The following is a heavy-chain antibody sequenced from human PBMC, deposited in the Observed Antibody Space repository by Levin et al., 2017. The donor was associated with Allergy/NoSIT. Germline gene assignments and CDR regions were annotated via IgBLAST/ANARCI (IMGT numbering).Heavy chain of an antibody. CDR3: AKDSGEYSFDY. CDR2: IISDGSST. D-gene: IGHD3-10*01. CDR1: GFTFSNYW. J-gene: IGHJ4*02. V-gene: IGHV3-74*01. Sequence: GGSLRLSCAASGFTFSNYWMHWVRQAPGKGLVWVSRIISDGSSTSYADSVKGRFTISRDNAKNTLYLQMNSLRAEDTAVYYCAKDSGEYSFDYWGQGTLVTVSS.